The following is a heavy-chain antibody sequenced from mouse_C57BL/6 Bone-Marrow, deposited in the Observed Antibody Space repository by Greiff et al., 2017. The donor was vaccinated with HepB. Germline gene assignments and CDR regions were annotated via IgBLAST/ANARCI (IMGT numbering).Heavy chain of an antibody. CDR1: GYTFTSYW. Sequence: VQLQQPGAELVKPGASVKMSCKASGYTFTSYWITWVKQRPGQGLEWIGDIYPGSGSTNYNEKFKSKATLAVDTSSSTAYMQLSSLTSEDSAVYYCARKGTTVVAPYFDYWGQGTTLTVSS. J-gene: IGHJ2*01. D-gene: IGHD1-1*01. V-gene: IGHV1-55*01. CDR2: IYPGSGST. CDR3: ARKGTTVVAPYFDY.